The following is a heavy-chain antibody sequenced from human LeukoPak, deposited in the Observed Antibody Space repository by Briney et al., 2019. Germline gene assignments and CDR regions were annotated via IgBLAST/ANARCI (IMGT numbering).Heavy chain of an antibody. V-gene: IGHV3-23*01. CDR1: GFTFSTFA. CDR2: ISGSGGTT. Sequence: PGGSLRLSCAASGFTFSTFAISWVRQAPGKGLQWVSSISGSGGTTYYTDSVKGRFTISRDNSKNTLYLQMNSLRAEDTAIYYCAKLAVGATKEDFVPWGQGTLVTVSS. D-gene: IGHD1-26*01. J-gene: IGHJ5*02. CDR3: AKLAVGATKEDFVP.